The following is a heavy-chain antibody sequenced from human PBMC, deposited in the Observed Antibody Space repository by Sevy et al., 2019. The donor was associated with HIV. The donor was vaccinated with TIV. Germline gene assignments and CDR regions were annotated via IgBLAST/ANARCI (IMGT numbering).Heavy chain of an antibody. V-gene: IGHV4-39*01. CDR1: GDSITSSRHY. D-gene: IGHD2-21*01. J-gene: IGHJ4*02. CDR3: GGRVDTDLFPGGAFDY. CDR2: VSYTGET. Sequence: SETLSLTCTVSGDSITSSRHYWSWIRQPPGKGLEWIGSVSYTGETFFSPSLKSRGTISVDASKNQFSLRLTSVTAADTAVYYVGGRVDTDLFPGGAFDYWGQGTLVTVSS.